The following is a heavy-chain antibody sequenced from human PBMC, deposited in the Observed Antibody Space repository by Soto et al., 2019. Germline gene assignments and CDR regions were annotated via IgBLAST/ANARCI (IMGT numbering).Heavy chain of an antibody. Sequence: QVQLVQFGAEVKKPGSSVKVSCKASGGTFSSYAISWVRQAPGQGLEWMGGIIPIFGTANYAQKFQGRVTITADKSTSTAYMELSSLRSEDTAVYYCARGELEYSSSSYPLRYWGQGTLVTVSS. V-gene: IGHV1-69*06. D-gene: IGHD6-6*01. CDR1: GGTFSSYA. J-gene: IGHJ4*02. CDR2: IIPIFGTA. CDR3: ARGELEYSSSSYPLRY.